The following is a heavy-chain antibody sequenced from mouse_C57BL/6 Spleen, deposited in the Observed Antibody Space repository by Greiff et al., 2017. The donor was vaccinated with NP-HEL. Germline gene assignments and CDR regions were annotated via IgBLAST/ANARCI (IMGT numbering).Heavy chain of an antibody. CDR2: IDPETGGT. CDR1: GYTFTDYE. D-gene: IGHD1-1*01. V-gene: IGHV1-15*01. J-gene: IGHJ2*01. CDR3: TRGGGYYYGSSFFDY. Sequence: QVQLQQSGAELVRPGASVTLSCKASGYTFTDYEMHWVKQTPVHGLEWIGAIDPETGGTAYNQKFKGKAILTADKSSSTAYMELRSLTSEDSAVYYCTRGGGYYYGSSFFDYWGQGTTLTVSS.